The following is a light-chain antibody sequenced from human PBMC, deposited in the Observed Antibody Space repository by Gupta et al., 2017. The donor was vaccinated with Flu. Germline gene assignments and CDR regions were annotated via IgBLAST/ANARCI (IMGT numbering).Light chain of an antibody. V-gene: IGLV3-1*01. CDR1: KLGDKY. Sequence: SFALPPPPPVSVFPGQTASITCSGDKLGDKYACWYQQKPAQAPVLVIYKDSKRPSGIPERFSGSNAGNTATLPITGAQAVDEADDYCQASDSSTAWGVCGGGTELTVL. CDR3: QASDSSTAWGV. CDR2: KDS. J-gene: IGLJ3*02.